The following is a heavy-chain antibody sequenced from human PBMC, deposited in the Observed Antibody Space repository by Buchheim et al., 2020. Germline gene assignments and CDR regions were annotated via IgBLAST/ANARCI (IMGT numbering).Heavy chain of an antibody. J-gene: IGHJ6*02. CDR3: ARVKGDTGFGRYYYYGMDV. CDR2: IKQDGSEK. CDR1: GFTFSSYW. Sequence: EVQLVESGGGLVQPGGSLRLSCAASGFTFSSYWMSWVRQAPGKGLEWVANIKQDGSEKYYVDSVKGRFTISRDNAKTSLYLQMNSLRAEDTAVYYCARVKGDTGFGRYYYYGMDVWGQGTT. D-gene: IGHD1-1*01. V-gene: IGHV3-7*01.